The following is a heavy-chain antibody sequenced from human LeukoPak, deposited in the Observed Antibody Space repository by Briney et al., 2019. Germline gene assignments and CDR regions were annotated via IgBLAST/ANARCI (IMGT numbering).Heavy chain of an antibody. Sequence: GRSLRLPCAASGFTFSSYAMHWVRQAPGKGLEWVAVISYDGSNKYYADSVKGRFTISRDNSKNTLYLQMNSLRAEDTAVYYCARGGAFTDYGSGYYWGQGTLVTVSS. CDR3: ARGGAFTDYGSGYY. J-gene: IGHJ4*02. CDR1: GFTFSSYA. D-gene: IGHD3-10*01. CDR2: ISYDGSNK. V-gene: IGHV3-30*01.